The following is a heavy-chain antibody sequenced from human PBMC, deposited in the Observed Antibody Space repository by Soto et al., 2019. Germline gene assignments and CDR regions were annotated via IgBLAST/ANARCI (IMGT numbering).Heavy chain of an antibody. D-gene: IGHD6-13*01. CDR2: MSYDGSNK. V-gene: IGHV3-30-3*01. CDR1: GFTFSSYA. J-gene: IGHJ3*02. Sequence: QVQLVESGGGVVQPGRSLRLSCAASGFTFSSYAMHWVRQAPGKGLEWVAVMSYDGSNKYYADSVKGRFTISRDNSKNTLYLQMNSLRAEDTAMYCCARDNSGILAFDIWGQGTMVTVSS. CDR3: ARDNSGILAFDI.